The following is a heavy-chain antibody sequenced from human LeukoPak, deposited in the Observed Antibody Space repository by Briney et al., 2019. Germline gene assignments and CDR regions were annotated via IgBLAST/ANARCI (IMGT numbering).Heavy chain of an antibody. V-gene: IGHV3-15*01. CDR2: IKTKTDGGTT. CDR1: GFTFSIAS. Sequence: GGSLRLSCAASGFTFSIASMSWVRQAPGKGLEWVGQIKTKTDGGTTDHAAPVKGRFTISRDDSKNTLYLQMSSLKTEDTAVYYCTTHRGYSSSPTFDYWGQGTLVTVSP. CDR3: TTHRGYSSSPTFDY. J-gene: IGHJ4*02. D-gene: IGHD6-13*01.